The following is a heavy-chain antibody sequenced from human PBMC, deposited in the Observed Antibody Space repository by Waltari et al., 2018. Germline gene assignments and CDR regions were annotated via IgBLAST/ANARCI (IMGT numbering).Heavy chain of an antibody. Sequence: QVQLLQSGPEVKEPGDSVKVSFKASGYSFTTYGISWVRQVPGQGLEWMGWVSVYNYYTDYGQKFQGRVTITTDISTGTVGMELRSLRSDDTAVYYCARVRNSFYYDMDVWGKGTTVTVSS. V-gene: IGHV1-18*01. CDR1: GYSFTTYG. CDR2: VSVYNYYT. J-gene: IGHJ6*03. CDR3: ARVRNSFYYDMDV.